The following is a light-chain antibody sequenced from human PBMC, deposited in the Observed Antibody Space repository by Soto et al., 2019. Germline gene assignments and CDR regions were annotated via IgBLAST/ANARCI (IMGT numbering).Light chain of an antibody. CDR1: QSASSNY. Sequence: EIVLTQSTGTLSLSPGERATLSCRASQSASSNYLAWYQQKPGQAPRLLIYAASTRATGIPDRFSGSGSGTDFTLTISRLEPEDCAVYYCQQYGRSPPLIFGGGTKVEIK. CDR3: QQYGRSPPLI. CDR2: AAS. V-gene: IGKV3-20*01. J-gene: IGKJ4*01.